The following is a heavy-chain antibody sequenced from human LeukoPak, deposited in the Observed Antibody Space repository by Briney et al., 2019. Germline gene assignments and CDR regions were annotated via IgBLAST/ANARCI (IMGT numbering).Heavy chain of an antibody. CDR2: ISSSSSYI. J-gene: IGHJ4*02. Sequence: PGGSLRLSCAASGFTFSSYSMNWVRQAPGKGLEWVSSISSSSSYIYYADSVKGRFTISRDNAKNSLYLQMNSLRAEDTAVYYCAKRAVAGYVDYWGQGTLVTVSS. CDR1: GFTFSSYS. D-gene: IGHD6-19*01. CDR3: AKRAVAGYVDY. V-gene: IGHV3-21*01.